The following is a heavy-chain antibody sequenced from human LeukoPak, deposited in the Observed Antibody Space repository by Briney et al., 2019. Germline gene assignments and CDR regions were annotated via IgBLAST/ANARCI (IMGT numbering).Heavy chain of an antibody. Sequence: PGGSLRLSCAVSGITLSNYGMSWVRQAPGKGLEWVAGISGSGGRTNYADSVKGRFTISRDNPKNSLYLQMNSLRAEDTAVYFCARDISASGIFFDSWGQGTLVTVSS. CDR1: GITLSNYG. J-gene: IGHJ4*02. CDR2: ISGSGGRT. V-gene: IGHV3-23*01. CDR3: ARDISASGIFFDS. D-gene: IGHD6-13*01.